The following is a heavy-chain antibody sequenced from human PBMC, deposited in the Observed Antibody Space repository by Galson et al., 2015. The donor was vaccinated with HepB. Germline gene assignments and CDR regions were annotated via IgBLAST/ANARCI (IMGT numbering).Heavy chain of an antibody. CDR2: IKQDGSEK. CDR1: GFTFSSYW. CDR3: ATLDSSGWDFDY. D-gene: IGHD6-19*01. Sequence: SLRLSCAASGFTFSSYWMSWVRQAPGKGLEWVANIKQDGSEKYYVDSVKGRFTISRDNAKNSLYLQMNSLRAEDTAVYYCATLDSSGWDFDYWGQGTLVTVSS. V-gene: IGHV3-7*01. J-gene: IGHJ4*02.